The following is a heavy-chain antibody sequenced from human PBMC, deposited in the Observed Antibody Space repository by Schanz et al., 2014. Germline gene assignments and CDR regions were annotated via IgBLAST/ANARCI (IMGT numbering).Heavy chain of an antibody. CDR2: ISGSGGST. D-gene: IGHD3-22*01. V-gene: IGHV3-23*01. Sequence: EVRLLESGGGLVQPGGSLRLSCVGSGFTFSSHAMSWVRQAPGKGLEWVAGISGSGGSTDYADSVKGRFIIPRDNSKNTLYLQMNSLRAEDTAVYYCAKIRYDSSGYYLPYYGMDVWGQGTTVIVSS. CDR3: AKIRYDSSGYYLPYYGMDV. J-gene: IGHJ6*02. CDR1: GFTFSSHA.